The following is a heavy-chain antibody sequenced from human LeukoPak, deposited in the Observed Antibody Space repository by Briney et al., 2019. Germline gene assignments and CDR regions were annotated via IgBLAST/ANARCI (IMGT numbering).Heavy chain of an antibody. CDR1: GFTFSDYY. J-gene: IGHJ5*02. D-gene: IGHD3-3*01. CDR2: ISSSGSTI. V-gene: IGHV3-11*01. Sequence: GGSLRLSCAASGFTFSDYYMSWIRQAPGKGLEWVSYISSSGSTIYYADSVKGRFTISGDNAKNSLYLQMNSLRAEDTAVYYCARVKGDFGTPSNWFDLWGQGTLVTVSS. CDR3: ARVKGDFGTPSNWFDL.